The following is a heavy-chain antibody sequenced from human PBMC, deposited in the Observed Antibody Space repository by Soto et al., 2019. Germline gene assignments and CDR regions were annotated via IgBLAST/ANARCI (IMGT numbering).Heavy chain of an antibody. V-gene: IGHV3-48*02. D-gene: IGHD3-3*01. CDR1: GFTFSSYS. Sequence: PGGSLRLSCAASGFTFSSYSMNWVRQAPGKGLEWVAYISFSSTTIHYADSVKGRFTISRDNAKNSLYLQMKSLRDEDTAVYYCARDLDWVLYDYWGQGTPVTVSS. CDR2: ISFSSTTI. J-gene: IGHJ4*02. CDR3: ARDLDWVLYDY.